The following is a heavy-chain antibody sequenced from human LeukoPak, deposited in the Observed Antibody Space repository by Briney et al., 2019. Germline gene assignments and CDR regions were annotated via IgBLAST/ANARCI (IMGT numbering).Heavy chain of an antibody. CDR3: ARDSGMYDAFDI. V-gene: IGHV4-30-2*01. CDR1: GGSISSGGYS. CDR2: IYHSGST. J-gene: IGHJ3*02. Sequence: SETLSLTCAVSGGSISSGGYSWSWIRQPPGKGLEWIGYIYHSGSTYYNPSLKSRLTISVHRSKNQFSLKLSPVTAADTAVYYCARDSGMYDAFDIWGQGTMVTVSS. D-gene: IGHD3-10*01.